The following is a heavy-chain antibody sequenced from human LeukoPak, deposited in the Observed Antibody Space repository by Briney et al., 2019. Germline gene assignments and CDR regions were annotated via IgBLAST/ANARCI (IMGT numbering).Heavy chain of an antibody. CDR2: ISYDGSNK. CDR3: AKDRNKSSGYYVTEYFQH. V-gene: IGHV3-30*18. J-gene: IGHJ1*01. D-gene: IGHD3-22*01. Sequence: PGGSLRLSCAASGFTFSSYGMHWVRQAPGKGLEWVAVISYDGSNKYYADSVKGRFTISRDNSKNTLYLQMNSLRAEDTAVYYCAKDRNKSSGYYVTEYFQHWGQGTLVTVSS. CDR1: GFTFSSYG.